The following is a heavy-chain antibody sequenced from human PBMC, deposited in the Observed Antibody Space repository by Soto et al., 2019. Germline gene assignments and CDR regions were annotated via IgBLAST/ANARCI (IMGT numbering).Heavy chain of an antibody. D-gene: IGHD4-17*01. CDR2: IWQEGTNK. Sequence: QVQLVESGGGVVQPGGSLRLSCVASDFAFSNYGMHWVRQAPGKGLEWVALIWQEGTNKYYGDSVKGRFTVSRDNSKKTLYLQMNSLRADDTGVYYCVRGGSCRVGSCYPNLDFYGDYEGFDYWGQGTLVTVSS. CDR1: DFAFSNYG. J-gene: IGHJ4*02. V-gene: IGHV3-33*01. CDR3: VRGGSCRVGSCYPNLDFYGDYEGFDY.